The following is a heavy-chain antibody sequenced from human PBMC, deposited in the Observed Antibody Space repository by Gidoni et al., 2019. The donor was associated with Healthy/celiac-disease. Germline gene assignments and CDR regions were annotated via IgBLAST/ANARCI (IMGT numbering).Heavy chain of an antibody. CDR3: ARGITMIVVVGLDY. J-gene: IGHJ4*02. V-gene: IGHV3-23*01. CDR1: GFTFCSYA. CDR2: MSGSGGST. D-gene: IGHD3-22*01. Sequence: EVQLLASGGGLVQPGGSLSLSCSASGFTFCSYAMSWVRQAPGNGLEWVSAMSGSGGSTYYEDSVKGRFTISRDNSKNTLYLQMNSLRAEDTAVYYCARGITMIVVVGLDYWGQGTLVTVSS.